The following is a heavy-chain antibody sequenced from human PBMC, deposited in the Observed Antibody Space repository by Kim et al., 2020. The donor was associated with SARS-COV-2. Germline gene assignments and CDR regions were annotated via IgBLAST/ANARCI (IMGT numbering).Heavy chain of an antibody. CDR2: ISSSSSTI. CDR3: ASQEDRYCSSTSCYEYDYYGMDV. D-gene: IGHD2-2*01. J-gene: IGHJ6*02. CDR1: GFTFSSYS. V-gene: IGHV3-48*04. Sequence: GGSLRLSCAASGFTFSSYSMNWVRQAPGKGLEWVSYISSSSSTIYYADSVKGRFTISRDNAKNSLYLQMNSLRAEDTAVYYCASQEDRYCSSTSCYEYDYYGMDVGGQGTTVTVSS.